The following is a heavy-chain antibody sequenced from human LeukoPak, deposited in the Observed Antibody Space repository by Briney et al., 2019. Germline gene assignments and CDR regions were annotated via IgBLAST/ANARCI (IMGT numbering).Heavy chain of an antibody. Sequence: SETLSLTCAVYGGSFSGYYWSWIRQPPGKGLEWIGEINHSGRIQYNPSLKSRVTISVDTSKNLFSLNLSSVTAADTAVYYCARVPGIVITHYAFDIWGQGTMVTVSS. J-gene: IGHJ3*02. CDR1: GGSFSGYY. D-gene: IGHD3-16*01. V-gene: IGHV4-34*01. CDR2: INHSGRI. CDR3: ARVPGIVITHYAFDI.